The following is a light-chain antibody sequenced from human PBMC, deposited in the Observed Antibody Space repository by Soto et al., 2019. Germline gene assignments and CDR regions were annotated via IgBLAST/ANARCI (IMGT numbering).Light chain of an antibody. Sequence: IMMTQSPATLSVTPGERATLSCRASQNIYSNVAWYQQRPGQAPRLLIYRASTRAPGIPARFSGSGSGTDFTLTISRLEPEDFAVYYCQQQGRSWITSGQGTRLEI. CDR2: RAS. CDR3: QQQGRSWIT. CDR1: QNIYSN. V-gene: IGKV3-15*01. J-gene: IGKJ5*01.